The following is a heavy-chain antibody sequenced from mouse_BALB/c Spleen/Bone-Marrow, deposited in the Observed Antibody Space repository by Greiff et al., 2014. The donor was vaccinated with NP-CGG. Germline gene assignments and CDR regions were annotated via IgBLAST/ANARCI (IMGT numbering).Heavy chain of an antibody. CDR1: GYAFTNYW. CDR3: ARELVRGMDY. D-gene: IGHD1-1*01. Sequence: VQLVESGAELVRPGTSVKVSCKASGYAFTNYWIEWIKQRPGQGLEWIGVINPGSGGINYNEEFKGKATLTADKSSSTAYMQLSSLTSDDSAVYFCARELVRGMDYWGQGTSVTVSS. V-gene: IGHV1-54*01. CDR2: INPGSGGI. J-gene: IGHJ4*01.